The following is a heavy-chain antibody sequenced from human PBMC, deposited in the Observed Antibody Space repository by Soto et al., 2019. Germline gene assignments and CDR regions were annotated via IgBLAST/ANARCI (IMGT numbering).Heavy chain of an antibody. CDR1: GFTFSTCA. V-gene: IGHV3-23*01. D-gene: IGHD4-17*01. Sequence: EVQMLDSGGGLVQPGGSLTLSCAASGFTFSTCAMSWVRQAPGKGLEGVSSIGDNGLSKYYADSVKGGFTISRDNSKNTLYLQINRLRGDDTAVYYCATYRQTAVTSEFWGQGVVVTVSS. J-gene: IGHJ4*02. CDR2: IGDNGLSK. CDR3: ATYRQTAVTSEF.